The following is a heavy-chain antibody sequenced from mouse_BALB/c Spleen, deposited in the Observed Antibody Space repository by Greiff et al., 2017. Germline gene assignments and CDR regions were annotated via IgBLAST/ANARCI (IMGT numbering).Heavy chain of an antibody. V-gene: IGHV1-80*01. CDR3: ARYYGSSSGYFDY. D-gene: IGHD1-1*01. CDR2: IYPGDGDT. CDR1: GYAFSSYW. Sequence: DQLQQSGAELVRPGSSVKISCKASGYAFSSYWMNWVKQRPGQGLEWIGQIYPGDGDTNYNGKFKGKATLTADKSSSTAYMQLSSLTSEDSAVYFCARYYGSSSGYFDYWGQGTTLTVSS. J-gene: IGHJ2*01.